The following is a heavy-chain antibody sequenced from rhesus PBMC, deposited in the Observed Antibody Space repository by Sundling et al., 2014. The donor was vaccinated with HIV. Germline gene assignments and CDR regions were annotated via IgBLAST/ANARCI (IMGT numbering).Heavy chain of an antibody. CDR1: GGSISSSY. CDR2: IYGSGSST. Sequence: QLQLQESGPGLVKPSETLSVTCAVSGGSISSSYWSWIRQAPGKGLEWIGYIYGSGSSTNYNPSLKSRVTLSVDTSKNQLSLKLSSVTAADTAVYYCARLSQKFLFDYWGQGVLVTVSS. CDR3: ARLSQKFLFDY. V-gene: IGHV4-169*01. J-gene: IGHJ4*01.